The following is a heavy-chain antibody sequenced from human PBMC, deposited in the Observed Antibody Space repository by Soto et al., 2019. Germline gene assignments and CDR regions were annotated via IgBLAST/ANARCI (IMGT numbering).Heavy chain of an antibody. J-gene: IGHJ4*02. CDR2: YDPEEHRT. CDR3: ARGKDDGTYYTFGDF. V-gene: IGHV1-24*01. D-gene: IGHD3-3*01. Sequence: ASVKVSCKVSGYILRDLSMHWVRQAPGKGLEWMGGYDPEEHRTIYAQKFQGRVTMTEDTSTDTAYMELSSLRSEDTAVYYCARGKDDGTYYTFGDFWGQGTLVTVSS. CDR1: GYILRDLS.